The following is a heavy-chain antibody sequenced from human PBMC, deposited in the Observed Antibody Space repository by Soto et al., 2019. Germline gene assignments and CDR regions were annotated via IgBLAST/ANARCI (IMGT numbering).Heavy chain of an antibody. J-gene: IGHJ4*02. Sequence: QVQLVQSGAEVKKPGSSVKVSCKASGGTFSSYAISWVRQAPGQGLEWMGGIIPIFRTANYAQKFQGRVTITAGESTSTAYMELSSLRSEDTAVYYCARGGGGYCSGGSCFREYYFDYWGQGTLVTVSS. CDR1: GGTFSSYA. CDR3: ARGGGGYCSGGSCFREYYFDY. CDR2: IIPIFRTA. V-gene: IGHV1-69*01. D-gene: IGHD2-15*01.